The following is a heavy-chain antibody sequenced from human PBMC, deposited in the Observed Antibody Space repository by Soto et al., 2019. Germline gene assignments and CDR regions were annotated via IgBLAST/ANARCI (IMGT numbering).Heavy chain of an antibody. CDR2: IYYSGST. CDR1: GGSISSGDYY. CDR3: ARDGDYFGSGSPPLLSK. D-gene: IGHD3-10*01. Sequence: SETLSLTCTVSGGSISSGDYYWSWIRQHPVKGLEWMGHIYYSGSTSYNPSLKSRVTISIDTSKNQFSLKLTSVTAADTAVYYCARDGDYFGSGSPPLLSKWGQGTLVTVSS. J-gene: IGHJ4*02. V-gene: IGHV4-30-4*01.